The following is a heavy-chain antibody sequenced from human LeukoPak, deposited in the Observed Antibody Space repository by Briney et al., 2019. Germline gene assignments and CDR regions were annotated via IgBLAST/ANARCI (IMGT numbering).Heavy chain of an antibody. D-gene: IGHD3-22*01. V-gene: IGHV1-8*02. CDR1: GYSFTNYD. Sequence: ASVKVSCKASGYSFTNYDINWVRQATGQELEWMGWMNPKSGDTGYSQKFQGRVTMTRDMSTSTVYMELSSLRSDDTAVYYCARGTGPYYYDSSSYWGQGTLVTVSS. CDR2: MNPKSGDT. CDR3: ARGTGPYYYDSSSY. J-gene: IGHJ4*02.